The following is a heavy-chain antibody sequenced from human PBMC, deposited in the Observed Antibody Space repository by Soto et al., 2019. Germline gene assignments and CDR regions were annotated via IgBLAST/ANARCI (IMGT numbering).Heavy chain of an antibody. CDR2: IIPIFGTA. CDR1: GGTFSSYA. Sequence: VQLVQSGAEVKKPGSSVKVSCKTSGGTFSSYAISWVRQAPGQGLEWMGGIIPIFGTASYAQKFQGRVTITADKSTSTAYMELSSLRSEDTAVYYCANSGGSNSNYVRYFDYWGQGTLVTVSS. D-gene: IGHD4-4*01. J-gene: IGHJ4*02. CDR3: ANSGGSNSNYVRYFDY. V-gene: IGHV1-69*06.